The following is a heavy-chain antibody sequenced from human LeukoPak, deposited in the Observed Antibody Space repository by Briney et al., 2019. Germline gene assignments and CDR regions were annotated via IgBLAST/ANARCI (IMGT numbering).Heavy chain of an antibody. CDR1: GGSFSGYY. V-gene: IGHV4-34*01. J-gene: IGHJ3*02. CDR3: ATHSSGYDSGNDAFDI. D-gene: IGHD3-22*01. Sequence: RPSETLSLTCAVYGGSFSGYYWSWIRQPPGKGLEWIGEINHSGSTNYNPSLKSRVTISADTSKNRFSLKLSSVTAADTAVYYCATHSSGYDSGNDAFDIWGQGTMVTVSS. CDR2: INHSGST.